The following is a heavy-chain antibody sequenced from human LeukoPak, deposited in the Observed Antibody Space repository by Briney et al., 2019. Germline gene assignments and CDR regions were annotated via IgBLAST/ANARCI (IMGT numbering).Heavy chain of an antibody. Sequence: GGSLRLSCAASGFTLSYYWMHWVRQAPGKGLVWVSRINSEGTSTSFADSVKGRFTISRDNSKNTLYLQMNSLRAEDTAVYYCARDLMGSVVTATRYGMDVWGQGTTVTVSS. J-gene: IGHJ6*02. D-gene: IGHD2-21*02. CDR1: GFTLSYYW. CDR3: ARDLMGSVVTATRYGMDV. V-gene: IGHV3-74*01. CDR2: INSEGTST.